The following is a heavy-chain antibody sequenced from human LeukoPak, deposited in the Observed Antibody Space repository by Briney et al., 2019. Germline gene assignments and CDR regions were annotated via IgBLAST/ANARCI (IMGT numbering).Heavy chain of an antibody. CDR2: MIPIFGTA. J-gene: IGHJ6*03. CDR3: ASGPGLRGSRIYYYYYMDV. Sequence: ASVKVTCKASGGTFSSYAISWVRQAPGQGLEWMGGMIPIFGTANYAQKFQGRVTITTDESTSTAYMELSSLRSEDTAVYYCASGPGLRGSRIYYYYYMDVWGKGTMVTVSS. V-gene: IGHV1-69*05. D-gene: IGHD5-12*01. CDR1: GGTFSSYA.